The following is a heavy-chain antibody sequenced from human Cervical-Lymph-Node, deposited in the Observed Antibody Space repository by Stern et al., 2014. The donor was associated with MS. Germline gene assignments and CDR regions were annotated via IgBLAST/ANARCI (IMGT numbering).Heavy chain of an antibody. V-gene: IGHV1-58*01. CDR3: AAEPMYYSDSVGAFDI. Sequence: QMQLVQSGPEVKKPGTSVKVSCKASGFTFTSSAVQWVRQARGQRLEWIGRIVVGSGNKNYAQKFQERVTITRDMSTSTAYMELSSLRSEDTAVYYCAAEPMYYSDSVGAFDIWGQGTMVTVSS. CDR2: IVVGSGNK. D-gene: IGHD3-22*01. J-gene: IGHJ3*02. CDR1: GFTFTSSA.